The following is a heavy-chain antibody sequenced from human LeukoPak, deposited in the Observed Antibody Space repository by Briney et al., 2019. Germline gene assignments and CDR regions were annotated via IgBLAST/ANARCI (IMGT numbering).Heavy chain of an antibody. D-gene: IGHD4-17*01. CDR3: AGLRGDY. V-gene: IGHV3-74*01. CDR2: TSPDGSVT. CDR1: GFTLGSYW. Sequence: GGSLRLSCTASGFTLGSYWMHWVRQVPGMGLVWVSQTSPDGSVTSYADSVKGRFTISRDNAKNTLYLQMNSLRVEDTAIYYCAGLRGDYWGQGILVTVSS. J-gene: IGHJ4*02.